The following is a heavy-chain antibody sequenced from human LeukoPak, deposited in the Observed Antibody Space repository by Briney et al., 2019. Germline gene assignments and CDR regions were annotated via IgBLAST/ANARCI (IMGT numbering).Heavy chain of an antibody. CDR1: GYSFTNYG. CDR2: ISAYNGNT. CDR3: ARSHSGSLRAPFDY. D-gene: IGHD3-22*01. J-gene: IGHJ4*02. Sequence: SVKVSCKASGYSFTNYGFIWVRQAPGQGLEWMGWISAYNGNTAYAQKIQGRVTMNTDTSASTVYMDLRSLRSDDTAVYYCARSHSGSLRAPFDYWGQGTLVTVSS. V-gene: IGHV1-18*01.